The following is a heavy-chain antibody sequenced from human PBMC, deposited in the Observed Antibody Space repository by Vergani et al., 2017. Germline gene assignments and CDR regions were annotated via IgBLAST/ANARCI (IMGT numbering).Heavy chain of an antibody. J-gene: IGHJ6*02. Sequence: QVQLQESVPGLVRPSQTLSLTCTVSGGSIRSGSYYWSWFRQPAGKGLEWIGRFYTGGGTSYNPSLKSRVTISVDTSKNQFSLQLSSVTAADTAVYYCARDPLYSTTWPFLLLDMDVWGQGTTVTVSS. V-gene: IGHV4-61*02. D-gene: IGHD6-13*01. CDR3: ARDPLYSTTWPFLLLDMDV. CDR1: GGSIRSGSYY. CDR2: FYTGGGT.